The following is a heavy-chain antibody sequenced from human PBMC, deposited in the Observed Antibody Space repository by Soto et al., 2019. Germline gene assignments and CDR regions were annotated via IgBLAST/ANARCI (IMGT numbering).Heavy chain of an antibody. Sequence: SSLKVYCKAAGNTFSSYAIGWLRQAPGQGLEWMGGIIPIFGTANYAQKFQGRVTITADESTSTAYMELSSLRSEDTAVYYCARDGGATTSWFDPWGQGTLVTVSS. D-gene: IGHD1-26*01. CDR1: GNTFSSYA. V-gene: IGHV1-69*01. CDR3: ARDGGATTSWFDP. CDR2: IIPIFGTA. J-gene: IGHJ5*02.